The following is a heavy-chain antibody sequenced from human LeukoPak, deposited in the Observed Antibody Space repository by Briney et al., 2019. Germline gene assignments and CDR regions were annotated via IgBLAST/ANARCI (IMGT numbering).Heavy chain of an antibody. CDR2: IRSKANSYAT. Sequence: GGSLRLSCAASGFTFSGSAMHWVRQASGKGLEWVGRIRSKANSYATAYAASVKGRFTISRDDSKNTAYLQMNSLKTEDTAVYYCTRELSYEYPYYDSSGYHDFDYWGQGTLVTVSS. CDR3: TRELSYEYPYYDSSGYHDFDY. CDR1: GFTFSGSA. D-gene: IGHD3-22*01. V-gene: IGHV3-73*01. J-gene: IGHJ4*02.